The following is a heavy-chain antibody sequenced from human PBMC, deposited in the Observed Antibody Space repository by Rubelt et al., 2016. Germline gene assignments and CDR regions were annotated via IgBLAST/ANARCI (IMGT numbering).Heavy chain of an antibody. J-gene: IGHJ4*02. D-gene: IGHD6-19*01. V-gene: IGHV4-59*01. Sequence: PSETLSLTCTVSGDSITNYYWSWIRKPPGKGLEWIGFISYNGSPNYNPSLKSRVTISLDTSQNQFSLKLSSVTATDTAVYYCASSPSGWSPTNFWGQGALVTVSS. CDR3: ASSPSGWSPTNF. CDR1: GDSITNYY. CDR2: ISYNGSP.